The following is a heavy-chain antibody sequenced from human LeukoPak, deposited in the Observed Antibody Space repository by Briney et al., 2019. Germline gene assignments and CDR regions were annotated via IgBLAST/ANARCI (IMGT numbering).Heavy chain of an antibody. CDR2: IYPGDSDT. CDR3: ARGYIVTGRPHGGWFDP. CDR1: GFSFPSYW. D-gene: IGHD2-15*01. J-gene: IGHJ5*02. V-gene: IGHV5-51*01. Sequence: GEPLKISCQGSGFSFPSYWIGWVRQGPGKGLEWMGMIYPGDSDTRYSPSFQGQVTLSPDNSISTAYLQWSSLKASDTAMYYCARGYIVTGRPHGGWFDPWGEGTLVTVSS.